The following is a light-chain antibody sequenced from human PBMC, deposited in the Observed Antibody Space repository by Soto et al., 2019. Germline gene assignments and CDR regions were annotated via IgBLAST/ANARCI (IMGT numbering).Light chain of an antibody. V-gene: IGLV1-47*01. CDR3: AAWDDSLSGWV. CDR1: SSNIGGNY. J-gene: IGLJ3*02. Sequence: QSVLTQPPSASGTPGQRVTISCSGSSSNIGGNYAYWYQHLPGTAPKLLIYKNNQRPSGVPDRFSGSKSGTSASLAISGLRSEDEADYYCAAWDDSLSGWVFGGGTKLTVL. CDR2: KNN.